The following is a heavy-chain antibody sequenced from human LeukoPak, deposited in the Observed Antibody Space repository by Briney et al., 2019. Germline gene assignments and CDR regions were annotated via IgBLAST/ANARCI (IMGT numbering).Heavy chain of an antibody. CDR2: IYYSGST. D-gene: IGHD3-16*02. J-gene: IGHJ4*02. Sequence: SETLSLTCTVSGGSISSSSYYWGWIRQPPGKGLEWIGSIYYSGSTYYNPSLKSRVTISVDTSKNQFSLKLSSVTAADTAVYYCARGMSDPFGGVIVPFDYWGQGTLVTVSS. CDR1: GGSISSSSYY. V-gene: IGHV4-39*07. CDR3: ARGMSDPFGGVIVPFDY.